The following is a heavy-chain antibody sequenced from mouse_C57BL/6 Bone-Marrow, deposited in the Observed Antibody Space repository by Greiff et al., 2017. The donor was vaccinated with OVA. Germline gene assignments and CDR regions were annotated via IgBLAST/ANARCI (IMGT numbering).Heavy chain of an antibody. CDR3: ARRVYYYGSSLYWYFDV. J-gene: IGHJ1*03. V-gene: IGHV1-39*01. D-gene: IGHD1-1*01. CDR1: GFSFTDYN. CDR2: INPNYGTT. Sequence: EVQVVESGPELVKPGASVKISCKASGFSFTDYNMNWVKQSNGKSLEWIGVINPNYGTTSYNQKLKGKATLTVDQSYSTAYLQLNSLTSEDTAIYYYARRVYYYGSSLYWYFDVWGTGTTVTVSS.